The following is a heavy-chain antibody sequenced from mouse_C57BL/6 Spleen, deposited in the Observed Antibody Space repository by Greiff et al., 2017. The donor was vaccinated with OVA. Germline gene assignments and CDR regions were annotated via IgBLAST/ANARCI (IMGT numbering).Heavy chain of an antibody. Sequence: VQLHQPGAELVRPGSSVKLSCKASGYTFTSYWMDWVKQRPGQGLEWIGNIYPSDSETHYNQKFKDKATLTVDKSSSTAYMQLSSLTSEDSAVYYCAREGDYYGSSYYFDYWGQGTTLTVSS. CDR3: AREGDYYGSSYYFDY. J-gene: IGHJ2*01. CDR2: IYPSDSET. CDR1: GYTFTSYW. D-gene: IGHD1-1*01. V-gene: IGHV1-61*01.